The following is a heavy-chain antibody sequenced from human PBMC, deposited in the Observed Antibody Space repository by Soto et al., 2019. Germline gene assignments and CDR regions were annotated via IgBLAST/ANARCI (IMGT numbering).Heavy chain of an antibody. Sequence: GGSLRLSCAASGFTFSSYAMHWVRQAPGKGLEWVAVISYDGSNKYYADSVKGRFTISRDNSKNTLYLQMNSLRAEDTAVYYCASLTRRIAAAETFDPWGQGTLVTVSS. CDR3: ASLTRRIAAAETFDP. J-gene: IGHJ5*02. CDR2: ISYDGSNK. V-gene: IGHV3-30-3*01. CDR1: GFTFSSYA. D-gene: IGHD6-13*01.